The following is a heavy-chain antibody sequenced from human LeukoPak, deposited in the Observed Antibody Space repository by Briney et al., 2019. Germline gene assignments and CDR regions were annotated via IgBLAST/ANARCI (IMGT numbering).Heavy chain of an antibody. CDR3: ARSLTMIVVVIAGY. CDR1: GYTFTGYN. Sequence: ASVKVSCKASGYTFTGYNMHWVRQAPGQGLEWMGWINPNSGGTNYAQKFQGRVTMTRDTSISTAYMELSRLRSDDTAVYYCARSLTMIVVVIAGYWGPGTLVTVSS. V-gene: IGHV1-2*02. J-gene: IGHJ4*02. D-gene: IGHD3-22*01. CDR2: INPNSGGT.